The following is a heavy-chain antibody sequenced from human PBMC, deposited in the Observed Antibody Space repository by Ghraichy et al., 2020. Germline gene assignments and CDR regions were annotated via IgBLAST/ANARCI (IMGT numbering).Heavy chain of an antibody. CDR2: IYYSGSS. CDR3: ARGAHDYAFDY. CDR1: GDFFSGGGYA. J-gene: IGHJ4*02. D-gene: IGHD4-17*01. Sequence: SETLSITCAVSGDFFSGGGYAWSWIRQPPGKGLEWIGYIYYSGSSSYNPSLKSRVAISMDRSKNQFSLNLNSVTAADTAVYYCARGAHDYAFDYWGQGLQVVVSS. V-gene: IGHV4-30-2*01.